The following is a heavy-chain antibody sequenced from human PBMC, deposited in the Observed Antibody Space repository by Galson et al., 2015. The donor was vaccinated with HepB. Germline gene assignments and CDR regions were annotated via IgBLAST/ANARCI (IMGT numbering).Heavy chain of an antibody. D-gene: IGHD3-16*01. CDR2: IDPSYSDS. CDR3: ATSLG. J-gene: IGHJ4*02. V-gene: IGHV5-10-1*01. CDR1: GYNFANYW. Sequence: SGAEVKKPGESLRISCQGSGYNFANYWVSWVRQMPGKGLEWMGKIDPSYSDSDYSPSYQGHVTISIDKSKNTAYLQWNSLKTSDSAVYYCATSLGWGRGTQVIVSS.